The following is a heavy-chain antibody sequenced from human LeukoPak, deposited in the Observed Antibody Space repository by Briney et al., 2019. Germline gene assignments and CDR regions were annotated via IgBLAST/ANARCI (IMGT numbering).Heavy chain of an antibody. CDR3: ARELSSAPSYYFDY. CDR2: IYYSGST. Sequence: SETLSLTCTVSGGSISSYYWSWIRQPPGKGLEWIGYIYYSGSTNYNPSLKSRVTISVDTSKNQFSLKLSSVTAADTAVYYCARELSSAPSYYFDYWGQGTLVTVSS. CDR1: GGSISSYY. D-gene: IGHD6-25*01. J-gene: IGHJ4*02. V-gene: IGHV4-59*01.